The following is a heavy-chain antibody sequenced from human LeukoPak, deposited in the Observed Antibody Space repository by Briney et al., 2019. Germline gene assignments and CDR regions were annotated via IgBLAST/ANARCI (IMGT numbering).Heavy chain of an antibody. V-gene: IGHV4-39*01. J-gene: IGHJ4*02. Sequence: SETLSLTCTVSGGSISGSSYYWGWIRQPPGKGLEWIGSIYYSGSTYYNPSLKSRVTISVDTSKNQFSLKLSSVTAADTAVYYCASLLLADSSGYLGSDYWGQGTLVTVSS. CDR2: IYYSGST. D-gene: IGHD3-22*01. CDR3: ASLLLADSSGYLGSDY. CDR1: GGSISGSSYY.